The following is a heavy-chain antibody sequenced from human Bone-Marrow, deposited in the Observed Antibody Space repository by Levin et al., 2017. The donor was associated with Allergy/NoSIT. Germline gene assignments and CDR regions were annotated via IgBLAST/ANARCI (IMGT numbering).Heavy chain of an antibody. D-gene: IGHD4-17*01. J-gene: IGHJ4*02. V-gene: IGHV3-23*01. CDR1: GFTFSSYA. CDR2: ISGSGGST. CDR3: AKDQTTVTLTTPGQTDY. Sequence: GGSLRLSCAASGFTFSSYAMSWVRQAPGKGLEWVSAISGSGGSTYYADSVKGRFTISRDNSKNTLYLQMNSLRAEDTAVYYCAKDQTTVTLTTPGQTDYWGQGTLVTVSS.